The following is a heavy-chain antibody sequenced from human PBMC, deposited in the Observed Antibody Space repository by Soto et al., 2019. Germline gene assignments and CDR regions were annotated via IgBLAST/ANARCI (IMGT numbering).Heavy chain of an antibody. D-gene: IGHD2-8*01. CDR3: VRDWGYCPDGVCSA. V-gene: IGHV3-74*03. CDR2: LSPDGSIT. J-gene: IGHJ5*02. CDR1: GFIFTNNW. Sequence: EVQLVESGGGLVQPGGSLRLSCAASGFIFTNNWMNWVRQVPGKGLVWVSRLSPDGSITKYADSVAGRFTISRDNAKNTVYLQMNSLGAEDSAVYYCVRDWGYCPDGVCSAWGQGTLVTVSS.